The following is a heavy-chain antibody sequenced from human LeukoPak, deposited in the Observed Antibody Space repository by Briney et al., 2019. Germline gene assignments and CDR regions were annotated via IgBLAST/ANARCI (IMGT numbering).Heavy chain of an antibody. CDR2: INWNGGST. CDR1: GFTFDDYG. Sequence: GGSLRLSCAASGFTFDDYGMSWVRQAPGKGLEWVSGINWNGGSTGYADSVKGRFTISRDNAKNSLYLQMNSLRAEDTALYHCASSDGSGYAGWFDPWGQGTLVTVSS. CDR3: ASSDGSGYAGWFDP. J-gene: IGHJ5*02. D-gene: IGHD5-12*01. V-gene: IGHV3-20*01.